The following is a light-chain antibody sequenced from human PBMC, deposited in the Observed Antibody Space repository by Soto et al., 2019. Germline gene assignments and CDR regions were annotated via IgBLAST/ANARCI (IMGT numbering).Light chain of an antibody. J-gene: IGKJ4*01. CDR1: QGIGSY. V-gene: IGKV1-9*01. Sequence: DIQLTQSPSFLSASVGDRVTITCRASQGIGSYVAWYQQKPGKAPKLLIYAASTLQSGVPSRFSGSRSGTEFNLTIRRLQPEDFATHYCQQLDPYPGGTFGGGTQVEIK. CDR3: QQLDPYPGGT. CDR2: AAS.